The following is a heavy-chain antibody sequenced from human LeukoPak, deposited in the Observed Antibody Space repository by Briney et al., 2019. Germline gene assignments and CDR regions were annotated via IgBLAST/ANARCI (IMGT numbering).Heavy chain of an antibody. CDR2: VWYDGSSI. CDR3: ARAAVYSSSWQYY. V-gene: IGHV3-33*01. J-gene: IGHJ4*02. Sequence: GRSLRLSCAASGFTFSSHTMHWVRQAPGKGLEWVAIVWYDGSSIYYADSVKGRFTISRDNSMNTLYPQMNSLRAEDTAVYYCARAAVYSSSWQYYWGQGTLVTVSS. CDR1: GFTFSSHT. D-gene: IGHD6-13*01.